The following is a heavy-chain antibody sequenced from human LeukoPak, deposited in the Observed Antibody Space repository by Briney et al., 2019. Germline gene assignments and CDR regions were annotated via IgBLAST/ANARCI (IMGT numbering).Heavy chain of an antibody. D-gene: IGHD3-10*01. CDR3: AKDPYTMVRGVIPTGYDY. CDR1: GFTFSSYA. V-gene: IGHV3-23*01. J-gene: IGHJ4*02. CDR2: IIGSGGST. Sequence: PGGSLRLSCAASGFTFSSYAMSWVRQAPGKGLEWVSAIIGSGGSTYYADSVKGRFTISRDNSKNTLYLQMNSLRAEDTAVYYCAKDPYTMVRGVIPTGYDYWGQGTLVTVSS.